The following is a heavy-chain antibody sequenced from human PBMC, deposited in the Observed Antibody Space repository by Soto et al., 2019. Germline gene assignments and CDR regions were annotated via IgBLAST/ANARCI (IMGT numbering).Heavy chain of an antibody. CDR2: MNTYGGGT. V-gene: IGHV1-2*04. Sequence: QVQLVQSGTEVKKPGASVRVSCKASGYTFTDYYIHWVRQAPGLGLEWRGWMNTYGGGTHYAQKIEGWVTMTSDTSINTTYFELNGLTSNDKAIYYCDRDIYMAAAGTAYDYWGQGTLVAVSS. D-gene: IGHD6-13*01. CDR1: GYTFTDYY. CDR3: DRDIYMAAAGTAYDY. J-gene: IGHJ4*02.